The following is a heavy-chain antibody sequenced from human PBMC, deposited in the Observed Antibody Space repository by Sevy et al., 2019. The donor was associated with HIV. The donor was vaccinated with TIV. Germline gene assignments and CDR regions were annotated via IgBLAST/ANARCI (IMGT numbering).Heavy chain of an antibody. CDR2: IYHSGST. V-gene: IGHV4-38-2*01. J-gene: IGHJ6*03. CDR1: GYSISSGYY. CDR3: ARVGVGASYYMDV. Sequence: SETLSLTCAVSGYSISSGYYWGWTRQPPGKGLEWIGSIYHSGSTYYNPSLKSRVTISVDTSKNQFSLKLSSVTAADTAVYYCARVGVGASYYMDVWGKGTTVTVSS. D-gene: IGHD1-26*01.